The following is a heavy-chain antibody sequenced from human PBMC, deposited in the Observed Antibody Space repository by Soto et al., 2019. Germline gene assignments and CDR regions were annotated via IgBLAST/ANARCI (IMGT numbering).Heavy chain of an antibody. D-gene: IGHD3-22*01. V-gene: IGHV3-30-3*01. J-gene: IGHJ4*02. CDR2: ISYDGSNK. CDR3: AREDDSSGYYLPLDY. Sequence: QVQLVESGGGVVQPGRSLRLSCAASGFTFSSYAMHWVRQAPGKGLEWVAVISYDGSNKYYADSVKGRFTISRDNSKNTLYLQMNSMRAEDTAVYYCAREDDSSGYYLPLDYCGQGTLVIVSS. CDR1: GFTFSSYA.